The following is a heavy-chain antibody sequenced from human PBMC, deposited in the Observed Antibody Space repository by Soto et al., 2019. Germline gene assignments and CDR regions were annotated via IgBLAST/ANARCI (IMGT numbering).Heavy chain of an antibody. J-gene: IGHJ4*02. CDR3: AKRSGAGGHFDY. Sequence: PGVSLRLSCAASGFTFSSYAMGWVRQGPGKGLEWVAVVSIGGSTHYADSVRGRFTISRDNSKNTLSLQMDSLTAEDTAVYFCAKRSGAGGHFDYWGQGAMVTVSS. CDR1: GFTFSSYA. V-gene: IGHV3-23*01. D-gene: IGHD2-15*01. CDR2: VSIGGST.